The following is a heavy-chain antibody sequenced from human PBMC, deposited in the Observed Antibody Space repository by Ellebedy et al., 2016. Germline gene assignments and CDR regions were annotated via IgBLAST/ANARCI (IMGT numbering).Heavy chain of an antibody. D-gene: IGHD1-14*01. CDR2: IRQKFRGYST. J-gene: IGHJ4*02. CDR3: CASAIGNIFDY. V-gene: IGHV3-72*01. Sequence: GESLKISCAASGFTFSDYHMDWVRQAPGKGLEWVGRIRQKFRGYSTEYAASVKGRFTISREDSKNSLYLQMDSLKTEDTAVYYCCASAIGNIFDYWGQGALVAVSS. CDR1: GFTFSDYH.